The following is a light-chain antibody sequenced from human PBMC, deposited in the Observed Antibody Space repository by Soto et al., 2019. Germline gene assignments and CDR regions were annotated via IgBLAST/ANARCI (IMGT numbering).Light chain of an antibody. Sequence: SPGTLSLSPGERATHSCRAIQSVSSSYLAWYQQKPGQAPRLLIYGASSRATGIPDRFSGSGSGTDFTLTISRLEPEDFAVYYCQQYGSSPKITFGQGTRLEIK. J-gene: IGKJ5*01. CDR3: QQYGSSPKIT. CDR1: QSVSSSY. CDR2: GAS. V-gene: IGKV3-20*01.